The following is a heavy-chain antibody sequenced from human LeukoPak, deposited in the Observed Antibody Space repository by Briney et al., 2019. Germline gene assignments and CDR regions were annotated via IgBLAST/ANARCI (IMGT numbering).Heavy chain of an antibody. CDR3: ARDGRSSYYTGWLDS. CDR1: GGSLSSGGHF. CDR2: INHNGNS. Sequence: PSETLSLTCTVSGGSLSSGGHFWSWIRQHPEKGLEWIAYINHNGNSYDNPSLRGRVSISVDTSKNQFSLKLTSVTAADTAVYFCARDGRSSYYTGWLDSWGQGTLVTVSS. V-gene: IGHV4-31*03. J-gene: IGHJ5*01. D-gene: IGHD3-3*01.